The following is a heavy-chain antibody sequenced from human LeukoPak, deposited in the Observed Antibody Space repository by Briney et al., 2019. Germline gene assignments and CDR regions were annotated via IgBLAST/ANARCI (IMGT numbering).Heavy chain of an antibody. CDR3: ERGANNWNYRSYFDF. V-gene: IGHV3-33*01. CDR1: GFTFTNYG. D-gene: IGHD1-7*01. J-gene: IGHJ4*02. CDR2: VWYDGTTK. Sequence: GGSLRLSCATSGFTFTNYGMHWVRQAPGKGLEWVAVVWYDGTTKYYADSVKGRFTISRDNSKNTLYLQMNDLRAEDSAIYYCERGANNWNYRSYFDFWGQGTLVTVSS.